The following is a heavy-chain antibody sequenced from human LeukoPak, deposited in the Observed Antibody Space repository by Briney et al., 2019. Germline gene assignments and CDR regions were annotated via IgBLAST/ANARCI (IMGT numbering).Heavy chain of an antibody. CDR2: IKEDGGEQ. D-gene: IGHD6-19*01. Sequence: GGSLRLSCAASGFTFSTYWMTWVRQTPGKGLEWVANIKEDGGEQNYVDSVEGRFTISRDNTKNSVFLQMNSLRAEDTAVYYCARDRAVAGLFDNWGQGTLVTVSS. CDR3: ARDRAVAGLFDN. J-gene: IGHJ4*02. CDR1: GFTFSTYW. V-gene: IGHV3-7*01.